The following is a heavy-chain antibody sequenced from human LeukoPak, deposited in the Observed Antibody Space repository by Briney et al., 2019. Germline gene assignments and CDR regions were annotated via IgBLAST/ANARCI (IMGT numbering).Heavy chain of an antibody. CDR1: GFTFSNDD. V-gene: IGHV3-23*01. CDR2: MSGDSRRT. Sequence: GGSLRLSCAGSGFTFSNDDLNWVRQAPGKGLEWVAGMSGDSRRTDYAGSVKGRFTISRDNSKNTLYLQMNSLRAEDTAVYYCAKADREWLRPGAFDIWGQGTMVTVSS. J-gene: IGHJ3*02. D-gene: IGHD5-12*01. CDR3: AKADREWLRPGAFDI.